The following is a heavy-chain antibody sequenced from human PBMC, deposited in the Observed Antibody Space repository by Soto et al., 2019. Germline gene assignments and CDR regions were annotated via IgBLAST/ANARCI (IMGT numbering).Heavy chain of an antibody. CDR2: IKQDGSEK. J-gene: IGHJ4*02. CDR3: LLRYGFY. Sequence: GESLRLSCAGSGFTFSSYWMSWVRQVPGKGLEWVANIKQDGSEKYYVDSVKGRFTISRDNAKNSLYLQMNSLRAEDTAVYYCLLRYGFYWGQGTLRTRSS. CDR1: GFTFSSYW. D-gene: IGHD1-26*01. V-gene: IGHV3-7*01.